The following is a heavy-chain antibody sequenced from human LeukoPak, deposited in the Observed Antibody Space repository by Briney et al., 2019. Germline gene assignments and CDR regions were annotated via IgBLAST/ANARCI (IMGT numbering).Heavy chain of an antibody. D-gene: IGHD3-10*01. CDR1: GFTFSSYG. V-gene: IGHV3-23*01. J-gene: IGHJ4*02. CDR2: ISGSGGST. Sequence: GGSLRLSCAASGFTFSSYGMSWVRQAPGKGLEWVSAISGSGGSTYYADSVKGRFTISRDSSKNTLYLQMNSLRAEDTAVYYCARGPRGSGSYGIRFDYWGQGTLVTVSS. CDR3: ARGPRGSGSYGIRFDY.